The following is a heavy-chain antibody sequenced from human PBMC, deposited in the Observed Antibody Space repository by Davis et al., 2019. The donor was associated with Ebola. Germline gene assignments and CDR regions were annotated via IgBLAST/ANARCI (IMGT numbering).Heavy chain of an antibody. Sequence: MPGGSLRLSCTVSGGSINSFYWSWIRQPPGKGLEWIGYIYYSGSTNYNPSLEGRVTISVDTSKNQFSLKLRSVTAADTAVYYCARQGWSGYSLRHWLDPWGRGTLVTVSS. CDR2: IYYSGST. J-gene: IGHJ5*02. V-gene: IGHV4-59*08. CDR3: ARQGWSGYSLRHWLDP. D-gene: IGHD3-3*01. CDR1: GGSINSFY.